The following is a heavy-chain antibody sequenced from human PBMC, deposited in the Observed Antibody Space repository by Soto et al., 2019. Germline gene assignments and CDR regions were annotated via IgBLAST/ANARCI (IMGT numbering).Heavy chain of an antibody. Sequence: GGSLRLSCAASGFTVSSNYMSWVRQAPGKGLEWVSVIYSGGSTYYADSVKGRFTISRHNSKNTLYLQMNSLRAEDTAVYYFARGPDTNYDFWSGYYNGGFDYWGQGTLVTVSS. CDR3: ARGPDTNYDFWSGYYNGGFDY. CDR2: IYSGGST. V-gene: IGHV3-53*04. D-gene: IGHD3-3*01. J-gene: IGHJ4*02. CDR1: GFTVSSNY.